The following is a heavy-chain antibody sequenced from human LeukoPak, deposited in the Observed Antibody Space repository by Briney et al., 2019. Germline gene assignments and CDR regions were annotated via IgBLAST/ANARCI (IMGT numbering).Heavy chain of an antibody. D-gene: IGHD5-18*01. CDR3: AKVAWIQLWLVFDY. CDR1: GFTFGGYS. CDR2: ISGSGGST. V-gene: IGHV3-23*01. J-gene: IGHJ4*02. Sequence: GGSLRLSCAASGFTFGGYSMTWVRQAPGKGLEWVSTISGSGGSTYYADSVKGRFTISRDNSKNTLYLQMNSLRAEDTAVYYCAKVAWIQLWLVFDYWGQGTLVTVSS.